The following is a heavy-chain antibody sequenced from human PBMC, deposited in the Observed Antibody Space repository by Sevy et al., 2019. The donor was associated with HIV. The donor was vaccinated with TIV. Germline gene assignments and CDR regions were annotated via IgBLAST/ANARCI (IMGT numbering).Heavy chain of an antibody. V-gene: IGHV4-31*03. CDR1: GGSISSGGYY. D-gene: IGHD3-10*01. J-gene: IGHJ6*02. Sequence: SETLSLTCTVSGGSISSGGYYWSWIRQHPGKGLEWIGYIYYSGSTYYNPSLKSRLTISVDTSKNQFYLKLSSVTAADTAVYYCARVGSGSGPRDYYYGMDVWGQGTTVTVSS. CDR2: IYYSGST. CDR3: ARVGSGSGPRDYYYGMDV.